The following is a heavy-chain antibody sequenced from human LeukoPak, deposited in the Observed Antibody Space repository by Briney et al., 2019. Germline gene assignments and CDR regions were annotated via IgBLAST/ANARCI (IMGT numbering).Heavy chain of an antibody. CDR1: RFTFSSYD. Sequence: GGSLRLSCAASRFTFSSYDMTWVRQAPGRGLEWVSYISSSGSTIYYADSVKGRFTISRDNAKNSLYLQMNSLRAEDTAVYYCATLGSYYYYYYYMDVWGKGTTVTISS. D-gene: IGHD1-26*01. CDR3: ATLGSYYYYYYYMDV. J-gene: IGHJ6*03. CDR2: ISSSGSTI. V-gene: IGHV3-48*03.